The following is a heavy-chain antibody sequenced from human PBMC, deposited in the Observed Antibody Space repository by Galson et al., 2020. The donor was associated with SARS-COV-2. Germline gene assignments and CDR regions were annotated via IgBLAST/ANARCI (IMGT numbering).Heavy chain of an antibody. D-gene: IGHD2-2*01. CDR1: GFTFSSYD. J-gene: IGHJ6*03. CDR3: ARGQYCSSTSCFPYYYYYMDV. Sequence: GESLKISCAASGFTFSSYDMHWVRQATGKGLEWVSAIGTAGDTYYPGSVQGRFTISRENAKNSLYLQMNSLRAGDTAVYYCARGQYCSSTSCFPYYYYYMDVWGKGTTVTVSS. CDR2: IGTAGDT. V-gene: IGHV3-13*01.